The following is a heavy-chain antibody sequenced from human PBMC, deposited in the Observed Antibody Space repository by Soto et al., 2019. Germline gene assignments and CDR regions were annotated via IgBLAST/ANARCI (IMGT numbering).Heavy chain of an antibody. Sequence: SETLSLTCVVSGCSLSSYYWSWIRQPPGKGLEWIGNIHYNGNTKYSPSLKSRVTMSVDTSKNHFSLRLISVTAADTAIYFCAREGNLGRWLQPLDFWGQGTLVT. CDR2: IHYNGNT. CDR3: AREGNLGRWLQPLDF. J-gene: IGHJ4*02. D-gene: IGHD5-12*01. CDR1: GCSLSSYY. V-gene: IGHV4-59*01.